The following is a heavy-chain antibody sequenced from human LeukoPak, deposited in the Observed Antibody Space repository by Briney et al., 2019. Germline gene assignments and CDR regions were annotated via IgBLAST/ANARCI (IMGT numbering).Heavy chain of an antibody. V-gene: IGHV3-48*01. CDR1: EFTFSSYS. CDR2: ITNSGNSK. CDR3: ARGGSGWYLAYGMDV. J-gene: IGHJ6*02. D-gene: IGHD6-19*01. Sequence: GGSLRLSCAASEFTFSSYSMNWVRQAPGKGLEWVSYITNSGNSKSYADSVKGRFTISRDNSKNTLYLQMNSLRAEDTAVYYCARGGSGWYLAYGMDVWGQGTTVTVSS.